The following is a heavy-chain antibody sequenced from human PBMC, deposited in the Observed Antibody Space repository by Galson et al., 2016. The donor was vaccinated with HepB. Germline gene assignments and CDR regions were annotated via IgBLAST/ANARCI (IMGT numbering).Heavy chain of an antibody. CDR1: GFTFSSYW. Sequence: SLRLSCAASGFTFSSYWMHWVRQAPGKGLVWVSRINSDGSNTACADSVQGRFTISRDNAKNTLYLQMNSLRGEDTAVYYCASGPYGDYGFDYWGQGTLVTVSS. J-gene: IGHJ4*02. CDR2: INSDGSNT. CDR3: ASGPYGDYGFDY. D-gene: IGHD4-17*01. V-gene: IGHV3-74*01.